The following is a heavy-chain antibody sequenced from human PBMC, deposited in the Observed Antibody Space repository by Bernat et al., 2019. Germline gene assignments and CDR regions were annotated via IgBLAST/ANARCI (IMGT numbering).Heavy chain of an antibody. CDR2: IRSSSSYI. CDR3: ARDPTNYYYSYGMDV. V-gene: IGHV3-21*01. J-gene: IGHJ6*02. Sequence: EVQLVESGGGLVKPGGSLRLSCAASGFTFSSYSMNWVLQAPGKGLEVVPSIRSSSSYICSAYSVKGRFTISSNNAKTSLYLQMNSLRAEDTAVYYCARDPTNYYYSYGMDVWGQGTTVTVSS. CDR1: GFTFSSYS.